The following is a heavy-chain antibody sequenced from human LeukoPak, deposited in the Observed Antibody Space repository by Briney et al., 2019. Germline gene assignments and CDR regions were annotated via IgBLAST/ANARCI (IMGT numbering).Heavy chain of an antibody. D-gene: IGHD3-22*01. V-gene: IGHV3-7*01. Sequence: GGSLRLSCAASGFTFSSYWMSWVRQAPGKGLEWVATIKQDGSEKDFVDSVKGRFTISRDNARNSLYLQMNSLRAEDTALYYCARVGYYYHYWGQGTLVTVSS. J-gene: IGHJ4*02. CDR2: IKQDGSEK. CDR3: ARVGYYYHY. CDR1: GFTFSSYW.